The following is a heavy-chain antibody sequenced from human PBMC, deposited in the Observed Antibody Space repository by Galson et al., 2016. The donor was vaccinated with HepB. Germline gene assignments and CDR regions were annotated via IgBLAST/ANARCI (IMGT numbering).Heavy chain of an antibody. J-gene: IGHJ4*02. CDR2: DSMDGRRK. Sequence: SLRLSCAGSGFIFRGYGMHWVRQAPGKELEWVAADSMDGRRKFYADAVRGRFTISRDNSNNMLFLQMDSLRPDDTAVYYCAKRHEYCPPVGCSVDYWGQGTLVSVSS. CDR3: AKRHEYCPPVGCSVDY. CDR1: GFIFRGYG. D-gene: IGHD2/OR15-2a*01. V-gene: IGHV3-30*18.